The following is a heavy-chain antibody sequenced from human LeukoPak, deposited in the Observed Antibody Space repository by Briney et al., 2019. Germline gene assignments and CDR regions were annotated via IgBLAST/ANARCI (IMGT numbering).Heavy chain of an antibody. CDR2: IYYSGST. J-gene: IGHJ5*02. Sequence: SETLSLTCTVSGGSISSGDYYWSWIRQPPGKGLEWIGYIYYSGSTYYNPSLKSRVTISVDTSKNQVSLKLSSVTAADTAVYYCARAVVVVAATNWFDPWGQGTLVTVSS. V-gene: IGHV4-30-4*01. CDR3: ARAVVVVAATNWFDP. D-gene: IGHD2-15*01. CDR1: GGSISSGDYY.